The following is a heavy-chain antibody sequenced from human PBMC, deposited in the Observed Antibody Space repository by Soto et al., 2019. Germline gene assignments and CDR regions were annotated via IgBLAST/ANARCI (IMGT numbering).Heavy chain of an antibody. Sequence: SETLSLTCTVSGGSISSYYWSWIRQPPGKGLEWIGYIYYSGSTNYNPSLKSRVTISVDTSKNQFSLKLSSVTAADTAVYYCARIAGYSGYNYYYYYMDVWGKGTTVTVSS. CDR2: IYYSGST. D-gene: IGHD5-12*01. V-gene: IGHV4-59*08. CDR3: ARIAGYSGYNYYYYYMDV. CDR1: GGSISSYY. J-gene: IGHJ6*03.